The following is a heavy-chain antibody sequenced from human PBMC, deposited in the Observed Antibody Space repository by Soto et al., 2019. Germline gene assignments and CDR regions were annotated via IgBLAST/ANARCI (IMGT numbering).Heavy chain of an antibody. J-gene: IGHJ4*02. V-gene: IGHV3-30*18. CDR2: ISSDGTKK. Sequence: QVQLVVSAGGVVQPGRSLRHSCAASSFTFTSYDLHWVRQAPGNGLEWVAFISSDGTKKYYADSVKGRFTTSRETSKNTLYLQMNSLRPEDTAVYHSAKDPYGDRFVWGQGTLLIVSS. CDR3: AKDPYGDRFV. D-gene: IGHD4-17*01. CDR1: SFTFTSYD.